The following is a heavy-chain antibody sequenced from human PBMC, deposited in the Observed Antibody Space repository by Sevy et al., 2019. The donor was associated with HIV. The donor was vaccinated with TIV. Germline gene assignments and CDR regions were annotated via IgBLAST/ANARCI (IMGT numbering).Heavy chain of an antibody. V-gene: IGHV3-30-3*01. J-gene: IGHJ4*02. CDR2: ISYDGSDK. CDR3: ARGKSGYGYGLDY. CDR1: GFAFTNYYA. D-gene: IGHD5-18*01. Sequence: GGSLRLSCTASGFAFTNYYAMHWVRQAPGKGLEWVALISYDGSDKFYADSVKGRFTITRDNFKNTLYLQMNSLRVEDTAVYYCARGKSGYGYGLDYWGQGTLVTVSS.